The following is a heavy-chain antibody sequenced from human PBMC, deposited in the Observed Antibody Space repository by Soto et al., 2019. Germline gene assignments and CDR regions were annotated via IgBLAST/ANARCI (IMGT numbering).Heavy chain of an antibody. CDR2: INSDGSRT. V-gene: IGHV3-74*01. CDR3: TRVNVYSRGRYAFDI. J-gene: IGHJ3*02. D-gene: IGHD6-19*01. Sequence: EVQLVESGGGLVQPGGSLRLSCAASGFTFSSYWMHWVRQAPGKGLVWVSRINSDGSRTSYADSVKGRFTISRDNAKNTLYLQMNSLRAEDTAVYYCTRVNVYSRGRYAFDIWGQGTMVTVSS. CDR1: GFTFSSYW.